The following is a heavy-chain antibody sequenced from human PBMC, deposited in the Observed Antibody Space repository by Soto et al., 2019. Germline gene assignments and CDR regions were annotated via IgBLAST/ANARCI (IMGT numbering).Heavy chain of an antibody. D-gene: IGHD1-1*01. J-gene: IGHJ4*02. CDR3: ASGHDAYKVRY. Sequence: QVQLQESGPGLVKPSQTLSLTCTVSGGSISSGGTGSYWTWIRQLPGKGLEWIGYIYYTGNTYYNPSIKSRPTISIDTSENQFSLKLTSVTAADTAVYFCASGHDAYKVRYWGQRTLVTVSS. V-gene: IGHV4-31*03. CDR1: GGSISSGGTGSY. CDR2: IYYTGNT.